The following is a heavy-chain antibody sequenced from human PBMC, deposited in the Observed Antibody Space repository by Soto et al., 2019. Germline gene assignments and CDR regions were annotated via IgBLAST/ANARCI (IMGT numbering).Heavy chain of an antibody. CDR2: ISGSGDNT. J-gene: IGHJ3*01. CDR3: AKAAVNWNDADAFDV. D-gene: IGHD1-1*01. CDR1: GFTFSSYA. V-gene: IGHV3-23*01. Sequence: EVQLLESGGGLVQPGGSLRLSCAASGFTFSSYAMSWVRQAPGKGLEWVSAISGSGDNTYYADSVKGRFTISRDNSKNTLYLQLSSLRDDDTALYYCAKAAVNWNDADAFDVWGQGTMVTVSS.